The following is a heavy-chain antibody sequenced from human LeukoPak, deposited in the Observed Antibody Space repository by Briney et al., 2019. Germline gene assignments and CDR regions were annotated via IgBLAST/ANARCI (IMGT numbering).Heavy chain of an antibody. CDR3: ARDRGGTYYFDY. Sequence: PSETLSLTCTLSGDSYSSGYYRGWLRQSPGKGLEYIGSINLRGNTYYNPSLKSRVTISVDASKRTYSLKVNSVTAADTAVYYCARDRGGTYYFDYWGQGALVTVSA. CDR2: INLRGNT. D-gene: IGHD1-26*01. CDR1: GDSYSSGYY. J-gene: IGHJ4*02. V-gene: IGHV4-38-2*02.